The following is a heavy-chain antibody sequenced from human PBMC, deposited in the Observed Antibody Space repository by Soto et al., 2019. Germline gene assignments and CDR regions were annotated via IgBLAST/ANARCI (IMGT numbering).Heavy chain of an antibody. CDR2: TYYRSKWYN. J-gene: IGHJ6*02. Sequence: PSQTLSLTCAISGDSVSSNSAAWNWIRQSPSRGLEWLGRTYYRSKWYNDYAVSVKSRITINPDTSKNQFSLQLNSVTPEDTAVYSCARVAYSSTWDYYYGMDVWGQGTTVTVSS. V-gene: IGHV6-1*01. CDR1: GDSVSSNSAA. CDR3: ARVAYSSTWDYYYGMDV. D-gene: IGHD6-13*01.